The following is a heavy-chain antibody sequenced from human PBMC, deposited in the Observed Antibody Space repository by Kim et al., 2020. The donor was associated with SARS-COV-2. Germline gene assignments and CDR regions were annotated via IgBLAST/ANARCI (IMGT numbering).Heavy chain of an antibody. V-gene: IGHV3-74*01. Sequence: GGSLRLSCAASGFTFSSYRMHWVRQAPGKGLVWVAHINPEGSSTSYVDSVKGRFTISRDNAKNTLYLQMNSLRAEDTAVYYCARVMALWGRGTLVTVSS. D-gene: IGHD2-8*01. CDR3: ARVMAL. CDR2: INPEGSST. J-gene: IGHJ2*01. CDR1: GFTFSSYR.